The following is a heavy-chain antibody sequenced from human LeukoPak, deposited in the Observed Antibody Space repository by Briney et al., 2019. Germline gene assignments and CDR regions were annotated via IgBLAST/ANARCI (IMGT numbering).Heavy chain of an antibody. CDR1: GGTFSSYA. J-gene: IGHJ6*02. Sequence: ASVKVSCKASGGTFSSYAISWVRQAPGQGLEWMGGIIPIFGTANYAQKFQGRVTITADEPTSTAYMELSSLRSEDTAVYYCAREVVTDDYYYYYGMDVWGQGTTVTVSS. D-gene: IGHD2-21*02. CDR3: AREVVTDDYYYYYGMDV. V-gene: IGHV1-69*13. CDR2: IIPIFGTA.